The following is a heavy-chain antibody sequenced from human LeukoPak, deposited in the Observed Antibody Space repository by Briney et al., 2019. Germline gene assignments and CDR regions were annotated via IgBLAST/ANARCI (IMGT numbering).Heavy chain of an antibody. CDR1: GGSFSGNY. J-gene: IGHJ6*02. Sequence: ETLSLTCAVYGGSFSGNYWSWVRQAPGKGLEWVSSISSSSSYIYYADSVKGRFTISRDNAKNSLYLQMNSLRAEDTAVYYCARDPLSRDYEAYYYYGMDVWGQGTTVTVSS. D-gene: IGHD4-17*01. CDR2: ISSSSSYI. V-gene: IGHV3-21*01. CDR3: ARDPLSRDYEAYYYYGMDV.